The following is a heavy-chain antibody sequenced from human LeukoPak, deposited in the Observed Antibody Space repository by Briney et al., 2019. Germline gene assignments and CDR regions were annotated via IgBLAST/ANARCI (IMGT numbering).Heavy chain of an antibody. V-gene: IGHV4-30-4*01. CDR3: ARVPLWSGELAPIDY. J-gene: IGHJ4*02. CDR2: IYYSGST. CDR1: GGSISSGDYY. D-gene: IGHD3-10*01. Sequence: PSQTLSFTCTVSGGSISSGDYYWSWIRQPPGKGLEWIGYIYYSGSTYYNPSLKSRVTISVDTSKNQFSLKLSSVTAADMAVYYCARVPLWSGELAPIDYWGQGTLVTVSS.